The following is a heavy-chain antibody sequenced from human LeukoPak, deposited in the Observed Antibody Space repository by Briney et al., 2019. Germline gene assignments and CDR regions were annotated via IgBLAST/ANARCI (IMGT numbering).Heavy chain of an antibody. CDR2: IYTSGST. CDR3: ARDRYSSGWYYFDY. J-gene: IGHJ4*02. V-gene: IGHV4-4*07. CDR1: GGSISGYY. Sequence: SETLSLTCTVSGGSISGYYWSWIRQPAGKGLEWIGRIYTSGSTNYNPSLKSRVTMSVDTSKNQFSLKLSSVTAADTAVYYCARDRYSSGWYYFDYWGQGTLVTVSS. D-gene: IGHD6-19*01.